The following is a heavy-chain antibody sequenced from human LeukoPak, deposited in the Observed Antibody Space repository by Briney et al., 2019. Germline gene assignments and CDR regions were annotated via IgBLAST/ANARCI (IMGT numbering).Heavy chain of an antibody. Sequence: SGGSLRLSCAASGFTFSSYSMNWVRQAPGKGLEWVSSISSSSSYIYYADSVKGRFTISRDNAKNSLYLQMNSLRAEDTAVHYCARDNGSSGYSSEYFQHWGQGTLVTVSS. CDR3: ARDNGSSGYSSEYFQH. CDR2: ISSSSSYI. CDR1: GFTFSSYS. J-gene: IGHJ1*01. D-gene: IGHD3-22*01. V-gene: IGHV3-21*01.